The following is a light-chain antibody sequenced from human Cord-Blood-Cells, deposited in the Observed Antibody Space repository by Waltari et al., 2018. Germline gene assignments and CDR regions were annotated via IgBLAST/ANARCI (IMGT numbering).Light chain of an antibody. CDR2: AAS. CDR1: QSISSY. Sequence: DLQMTQSPSSLSASVGDRVTIPCRARQSISSYLNWYQQKPGKAPKLLIYAASSLQSGVPSRFSGSGSGTDFTLTISSLQPEDFATYYCQQRYSTPLTFGQGTKVEIK. CDR3: QQRYSTPLT. J-gene: IGKJ1*01. V-gene: IGKV1-39*01.